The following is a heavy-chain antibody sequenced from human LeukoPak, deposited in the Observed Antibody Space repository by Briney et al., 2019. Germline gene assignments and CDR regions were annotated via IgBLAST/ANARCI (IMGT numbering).Heavy chain of an antibody. CDR2: ISSSGSTI. CDR1: GFTFSSYE. D-gene: IGHD4-17*01. J-gene: IGHJ4*02. V-gene: IGHV3-48*03. CDR3: ATYGDYVSFDY. Sequence: PGGPLRLSCAASGFTFSSYEMNWVRQAPGKGLEWVSYISSSGSTIYYADSVKGRFTISRDNAKNSLYLQMNSLRAEDTAVYYCATYGDYVSFDYWGQGTLVTVSS.